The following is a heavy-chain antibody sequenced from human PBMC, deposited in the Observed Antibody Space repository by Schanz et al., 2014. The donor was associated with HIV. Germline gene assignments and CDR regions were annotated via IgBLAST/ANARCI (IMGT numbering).Heavy chain of an antibody. V-gene: IGHV3-30*18. J-gene: IGHJ4*02. CDR2: ISYDGSNK. Sequence: VELLESGGGLVQPGGSLRLSCVASGFTFSSYTMNWVRQAPGKGLEWVAVISYDGSNKYYADSVKGRFTISRDNSKNTLYLQMNSLRAEDTAVYYCAKGQRGVVRGDIDYWGQGTLVTVSS. CDR3: AKGQRGVVRGDIDY. D-gene: IGHD3-10*01. CDR1: GFTFSSYT.